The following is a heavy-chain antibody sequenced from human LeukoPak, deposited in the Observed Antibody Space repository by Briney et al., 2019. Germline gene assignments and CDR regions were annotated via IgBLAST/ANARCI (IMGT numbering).Heavy chain of an antibody. CDR2: ISSSGSTI. D-gene: IGHD3-3*01. V-gene: IGHV3-11*01. CDR1: GFTFSDYY. Sequence: AGGSLRLSCAASGFTFSDYYMSWIRQAPGKGLEWVSYISSSGSTIYYADSVKGRFTISRDNAKNSLYLQMNSLRAEDTAVYYCARAPSLYYDFWSYYYGMDVWGQGTTVTVSS. CDR3: ARAPSLYYDFWSYYYGMDV. J-gene: IGHJ6*02.